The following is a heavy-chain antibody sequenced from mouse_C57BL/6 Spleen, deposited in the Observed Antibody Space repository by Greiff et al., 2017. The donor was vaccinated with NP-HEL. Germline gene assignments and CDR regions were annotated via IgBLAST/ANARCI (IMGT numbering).Heavy chain of an antibody. Sequence: QVQLQQPGAELAKPGASVKLSCKASGYTFTSYWITWVKQRPGQGLEWIGDIYPGSGSTNYNEKFKSKATLTVDTSSSTAYMQLSSLTSEDSAVYYCARGGGYGNYDDYWGQGTTLTVSS. CDR1: GYTFTSYW. CDR2: IYPGSGST. CDR3: ARGGGYGNYDDY. J-gene: IGHJ2*01. V-gene: IGHV1-55*01. D-gene: IGHD2-1*01.